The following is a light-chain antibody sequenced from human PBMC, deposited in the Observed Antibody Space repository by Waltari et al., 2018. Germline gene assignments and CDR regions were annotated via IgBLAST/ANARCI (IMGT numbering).Light chain of an antibody. CDR2: LGS. CDR3: MQALQTPST. CDR1: QSLLHSNGYNY. J-gene: IGKJ1*01. V-gene: IGKV2-28*01. Sequence: DIVMNQSPLSLPVTPGAPASISCRSSQSLLHSNGYNYLDWYLQKPGQSPQLLIYLGSNRASGVPDRFSGSGSGTDFTLKISRVEAEDVGVYYCMQALQTPSTFGQGTKVEIK.